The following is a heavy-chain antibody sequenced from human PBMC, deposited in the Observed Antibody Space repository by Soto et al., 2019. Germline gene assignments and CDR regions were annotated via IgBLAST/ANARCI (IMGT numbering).Heavy chain of an antibody. CDR1: GGSFSGYY. J-gene: IGHJ4*02. V-gene: IGHV4-34*01. D-gene: IGHD3-22*01. CDR3: ALGSGDTVDSSGFYEY. Sequence: SETLSLTCAVYGGSFSGYYWSWIRQPPGKGLEWIGEINHSGSTNYNPSLKSRVTISVDTSKNQFSLKLSSVTAADRAVYYCALGSGDTVDSSGFYEYWGQRTPVTVFS. CDR2: INHSGST.